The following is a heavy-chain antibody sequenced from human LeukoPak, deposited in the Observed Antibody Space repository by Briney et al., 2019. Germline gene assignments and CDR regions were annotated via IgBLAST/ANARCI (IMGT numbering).Heavy chain of an antibody. D-gene: IGHD6-19*01. Sequence: GGSLRLSCAASGFTFSSYAMHWVRQAPGKGLEWVAVISYDRSNKYYADSVKGRFTISRDNSKNTLYLQMNSLRAEDTAVYYCAREAYSSGWSPSTGFDYWGQGTLVTVSS. J-gene: IGHJ4*02. CDR2: ISYDRSNK. CDR3: AREAYSSGWSPSTGFDY. CDR1: GFTFSSYA. V-gene: IGHV3-30-3*01.